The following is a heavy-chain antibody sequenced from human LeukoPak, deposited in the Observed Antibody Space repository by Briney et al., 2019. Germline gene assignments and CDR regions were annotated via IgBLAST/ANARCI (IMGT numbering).Heavy chain of an antibody. J-gene: IGHJ4*02. D-gene: IGHD2-8*01. CDR3: ARAYGMRL. CDR1: GFTFSSYW. CDR2: IKSDGGST. Sequence: PGGSLRLSCAASGFTFSSYWMHWVRQAPGKGLVWVSRIKSDGGSTSYADSVKGRFTISRDNAKNTLYLQMNSLRAEDTAVYYCARAYGMRLWGQGTQVTVSS. V-gene: IGHV3-74*01.